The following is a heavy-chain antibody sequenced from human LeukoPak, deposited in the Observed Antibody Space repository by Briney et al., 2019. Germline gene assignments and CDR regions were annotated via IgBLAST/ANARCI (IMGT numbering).Heavy chain of an antibody. CDR1: GFTFSSYW. Sequence: ESGGSLRLSCAASGFTFSSYWMHWVRQAPGKGLVWVSRINSDGSSTSYADSVKGRFTISRDNAKNTLYLQMNSLRAEDTAVYYCAKDQGFDYYYMDVWGKGTMVTVSS. J-gene: IGHJ6*03. CDR3: AKDQGFDYYYMDV. V-gene: IGHV3-74*01. CDR2: INSDGSST.